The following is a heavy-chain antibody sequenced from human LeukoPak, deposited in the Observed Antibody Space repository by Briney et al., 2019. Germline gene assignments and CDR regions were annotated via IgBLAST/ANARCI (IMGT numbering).Heavy chain of an antibody. CDR1: GFTFSSNW. V-gene: IGHV3-74*01. CDR2: INEDGSTT. CDR3: VRDLGGRSGH. D-gene: IGHD1-26*01. Sequence: GGSLRLSCTASGFTFSSNWMHWVCQAPGKGLVWVSRINEDGSTTNYADSVKGRSTIFRDNAKNTLYLQMNSLRAEDTAVYYCVRDLGGRSGHWGQGTLVTVSS. J-gene: IGHJ4*02.